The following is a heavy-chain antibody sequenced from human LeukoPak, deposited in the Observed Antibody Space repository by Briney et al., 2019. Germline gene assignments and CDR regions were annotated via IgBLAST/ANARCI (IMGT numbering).Heavy chain of an antibody. CDR1: GFTFSSYW. CDR3: AREGPDSSGYYSDY. Sequence: PGXXXXLSCAASGFTFSSYWMHWVRQAPGKGLVWVSRINSDGSSTAYADSVKGRFTISRDNDKNTLYLNMNSLRDEDTAVYYCAREGPDSSGYYSDYWGQGTLVTVSS. D-gene: IGHD3-22*01. CDR2: INSDGSST. J-gene: IGHJ4*02. V-gene: IGHV3-74*01.